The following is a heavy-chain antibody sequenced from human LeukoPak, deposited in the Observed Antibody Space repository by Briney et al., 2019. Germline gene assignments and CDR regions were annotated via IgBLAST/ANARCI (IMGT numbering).Heavy chain of an antibody. CDR1: GYTLTELS. D-gene: IGHD1/OR15-1a*01. CDR2: FDPEDGET. CDR3: ARDLAWGYVEQRLGWLDP. J-gene: IGHJ5*02. V-gene: IGHV1-24*01. Sequence: ASVKVSCKVSGYTLTELSMHWVRQAPGKGLEWMGGFDPEDGETIYAQKFQGRVTMTEDTSTDTAYMELSSLRSEDTAVYYCARDLAWGYVEQRLGWLDPWGQGALVTVSS.